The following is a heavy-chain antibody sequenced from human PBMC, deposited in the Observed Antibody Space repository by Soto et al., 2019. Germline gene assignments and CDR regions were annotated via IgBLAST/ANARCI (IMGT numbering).Heavy chain of an antibody. V-gene: IGHV3-74*01. J-gene: IGHJ6*03. Sequence: EVQLVESGGGLVQPGGSLRLSCAASGFTFSNYWMHWVRQAPGKRLVWVSRIKYDESATNYADYVKGRFTISRDNAKDTVYLHMDGLRDDDRAVYYRVIGARNYYYGDVWGKGTTVTVSS. CDR2: IKYDESAT. CDR1: GFTFSNYW. CDR3: VIGARNYYYGDV.